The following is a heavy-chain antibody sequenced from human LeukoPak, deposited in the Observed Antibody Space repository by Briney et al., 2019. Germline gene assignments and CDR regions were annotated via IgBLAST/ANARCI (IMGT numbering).Heavy chain of an antibody. V-gene: IGHV3-23*01. CDR3: ARPYYDFWSGYSARDY. CDR2: ISGSGGST. D-gene: IGHD3-3*01. Sequence: GGSLGLSCAASGFTFSSYAMSWVRQAPGKGQEWVSAISGSGGSTYYADSVKGRFTISRDNSKNTLYLQMNSLRAEDTAVYYCARPYYDFWSGYSARDYWGQGTLVTVSS. J-gene: IGHJ4*02. CDR1: GFTFSSYA.